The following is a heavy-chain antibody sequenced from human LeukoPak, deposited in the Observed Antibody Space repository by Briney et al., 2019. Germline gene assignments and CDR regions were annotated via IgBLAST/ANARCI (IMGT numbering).Heavy chain of an antibody. CDR2: ISNSGSTK. V-gene: IGHV3-48*03. CDR1: GFTFSSYE. Sequence: GGSLGLSCAASGFTFSSYEMNWIRQAPGKGLEWISYISNSGSTKYYADSVKGRFTISRDNAKNSVFLQMNSLRAEDTAVYYCAAVIDYWGQGTLVTVSS. CDR3: AAVIDY. J-gene: IGHJ4*02.